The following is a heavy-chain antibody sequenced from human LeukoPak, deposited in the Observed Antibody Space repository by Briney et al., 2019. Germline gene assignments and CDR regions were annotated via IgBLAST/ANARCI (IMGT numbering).Heavy chain of an antibody. D-gene: IGHD5-18*01. CDR1: GYTFTGCC. CDR2: INPNSGGT. J-gene: IGHJ4*02. V-gene: IGHV1-2*02. CDR3: ATAPGGGDGYGYADY. Sequence: ASVKVSCKASGYTFTGCCVHWVRQAPGQGLEWMGWINPNSGGTYYAQKFQGRVTMTRDTSISTVYMELSRLRSDDTAVYYCATAPGGGDGYGYADYWGQGTLVTVSS.